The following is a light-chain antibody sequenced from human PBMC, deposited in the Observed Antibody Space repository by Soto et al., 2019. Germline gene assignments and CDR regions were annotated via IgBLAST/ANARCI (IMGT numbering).Light chain of an antibody. J-gene: IGKJ1*01. CDR2: AAS. CDR3: QQLNSYPRA. CDR1: QGISSY. Sequence: DIQLTQLPSFLSASVGDRVPITCRASQGISSYLAWYQQKPGKAPKLLIYAASTLQSGVPSRFSGSGSGTEFTLTISSLQPEDFATYYCQQLNSYPRAFGQGTKVDIK. V-gene: IGKV1-9*01.